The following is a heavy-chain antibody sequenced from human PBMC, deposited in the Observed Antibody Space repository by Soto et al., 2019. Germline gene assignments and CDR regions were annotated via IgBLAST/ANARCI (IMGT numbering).Heavy chain of an antibody. V-gene: IGHV3-48*03. D-gene: IGHD6-19*01. CDR3: ARVSLQQWLVLVDY. Sequence: EVQLVESGGGLVQPGGSLRLSCAASGFTFSSYEMNWVRQAPGKGLEWVSYISSSGSTIYYADSVKGRFTISRDNAKNSLYLQMNSLRAEDTAVYYCARVSLQQWLVLVDYWGQGTLVTVSS. J-gene: IGHJ4*02. CDR1: GFTFSSYE. CDR2: ISSSGSTI.